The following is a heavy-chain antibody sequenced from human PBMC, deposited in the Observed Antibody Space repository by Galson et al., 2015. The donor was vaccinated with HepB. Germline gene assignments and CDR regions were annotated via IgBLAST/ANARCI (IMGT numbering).Heavy chain of an antibody. CDR3: AKGVATWGCPVDY. CDR2: ISDDGSNK. Sequence: LRLSCAASGFTFSSYGMHWVRQTPGKGLEWVALISDDGSNKYYVDSVKGRFTISRDNSRNTVYLQMSSLRVEDTAVYYCAKGVATWGCPVDYWGQGTLVTVSS. D-gene: IGHD7-27*01. V-gene: IGHV3-30*18. CDR1: GFTFSSYG. J-gene: IGHJ4*02.